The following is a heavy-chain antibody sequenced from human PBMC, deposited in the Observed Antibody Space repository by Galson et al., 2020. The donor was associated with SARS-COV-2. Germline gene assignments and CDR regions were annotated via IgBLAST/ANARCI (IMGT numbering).Heavy chain of an antibody. Sequence: SETLSLTCSVSGGSISNSNYYWSWIRPPPGKGREWIGNIYYSGNTYYSPSLKSRVTISIDTSKNQFSLKVNSVTAEDTAVYYCAREYYRSPDYWGQGTLATVSS. CDR2: IYYSGNT. J-gene: IGHJ4*02. CDR3: AREYYRSPDY. D-gene: IGHD2-2*01. CDR1: GGSISNSNYY. V-gene: IGHV4-39*07.